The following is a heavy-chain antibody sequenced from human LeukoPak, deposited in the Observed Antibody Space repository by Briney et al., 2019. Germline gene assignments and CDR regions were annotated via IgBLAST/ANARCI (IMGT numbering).Heavy chain of an antibody. CDR3: TRVRRWLQFDDY. J-gene: IGHJ4*02. CDR2: IRSKAYGGTT. Sequence: GGSLRLSCVASGFTFKNSGMSWVRQAPGKGLEWVGFIRSKAYGGTTEYAASVKGRFTISRDDSKSIAYLEMNSLKTEDTAVYYCTRVRRWLQFDDYWGQGTLVTVSS. CDR1: GFTFKNSG. D-gene: IGHD5-24*01. V-gene: IGHV3-49*04.